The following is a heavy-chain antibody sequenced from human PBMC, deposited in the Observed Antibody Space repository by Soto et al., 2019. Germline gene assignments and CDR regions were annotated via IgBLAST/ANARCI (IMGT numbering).Heavy chain of an antibody. CDR1: GGSFSGYY. V-gene: IGHV4-34*01. J-gene: IGHJ4*02. D-gene: IGHD3-22*01. CDR3: ARGRGYYDSSGYYYLGVLDY. Sequence: PSETLSLTCAVYGGSFSGYYWSWIRQPPGKGLEWIGEINHSGSTNYNPSLKSRVTISVDTSRNQFSLKLSSVTAADTAVYYCARGRGYYDSSGYYYLGVLDYWGQGTLVTVSS. CDR2: INHSGST.